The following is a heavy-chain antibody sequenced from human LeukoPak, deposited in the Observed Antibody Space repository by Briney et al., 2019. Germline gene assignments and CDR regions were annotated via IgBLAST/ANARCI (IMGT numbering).Heavy chain of an antibody. D-gene: IGHD3-10*01. CDR1: GGSISSGGYS. V-gene: IGHV4-30-2*01. CDR3: ARVRAFATFDY. J-gene: IGHJ4*02. Sequence: SESLSLTCAVSGGSISSGGYSWSWIRQPPGKGLEWIGYIYHSGSTYYNPSLKSRVTIPVDRSKNQFSLKLSSVTAADTAVYYCARVRAFATFDYWGQGTLVTVSS. CDR2: IYHSGST.